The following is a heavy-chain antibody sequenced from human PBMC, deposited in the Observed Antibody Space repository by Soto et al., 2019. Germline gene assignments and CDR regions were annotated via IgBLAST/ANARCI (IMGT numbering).Heavy chain of an antibody. D-gene: IGHD1-7*01. V-gene: IGHV6-1*01. J-gene: IGHJ6*02. CDR3: ARAAELELDYYYGMDV. CDR2: TYYRSKWYN. Sequence: SQTLSLTCVISGDSVSSNSAAWNWIRQSPSRGLEWLGRTYYRSKWYNDYAVSVKSRITINPDTSKNQFSLQLNSVTPEDTAVYYCARAAELELDYYYGMDVWGQGTTVTVSS. CDR1: GDSVSSNSAA.